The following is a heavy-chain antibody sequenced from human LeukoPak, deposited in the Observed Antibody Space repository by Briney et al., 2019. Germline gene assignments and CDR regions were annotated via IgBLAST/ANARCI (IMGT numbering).Heavy chain of an antibody. CDR2: INHSGST. D-gene: IGHD4-17*01. V-gene: IGHV4-34*01. CDR3: AREHTDYGDPIIDY. CDR1: GGSFSGYY. Sequence: SETLSLTCAVYGGSFSGYYWSWIRQPPGKGLEWIGEINHSGSTNYNPSLKSRVTISVDTSKNQFSLKLSSVTAADTAVYYCAREHTDYGDPIIDYWGQGTLVTVSS. J-gene: IGHJ4*02.